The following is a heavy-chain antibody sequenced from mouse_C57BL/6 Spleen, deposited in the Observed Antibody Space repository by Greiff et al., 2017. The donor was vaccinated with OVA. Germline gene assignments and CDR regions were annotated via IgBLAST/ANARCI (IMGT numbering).Heavy chain of an antibody. D-gene: IGHD1-1*01. CDR3: ARGASYYYGSSYFDY. J-gene: IGHJ2*01. CDR1: GFTFSDYG. Sequence: EVQLVESGGGLVKPGGSLKLSCAASGFTFSDYGMHWVRQAPEKGLEWVAYISSGSSTIYYADTVKGRFTISRDNAKNTLFLQMTSLRSEDTAMYYCARGASYYYGSSYFDYWGQGTTLTVSS. V-gene: IGHV5-17*01. CDR2: ISSGSSTI.